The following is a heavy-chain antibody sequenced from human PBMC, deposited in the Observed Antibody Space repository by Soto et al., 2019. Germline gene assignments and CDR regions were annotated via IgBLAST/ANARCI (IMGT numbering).Heavy chain of an antibody. V-gene: IGHV5-10-1*01. Sequence: PGESLKISCKGSGYSFAGYWITWVRQKPGKGLEWMGRIDPSDSQTYYSPSFRGHVTISVTKSITTVFLQWSSLRASDTAMYYCARHPPNCSGGSCYPYYFDYWGQGTLVTVSS. CDR1: GYSFAGYW. CDR2: IDPSDSQT. CDR3: ARHPPNCSGGSCYPYYFDY. D-gene: IGHD2-15*01. J-gene: IGHJ4*02.